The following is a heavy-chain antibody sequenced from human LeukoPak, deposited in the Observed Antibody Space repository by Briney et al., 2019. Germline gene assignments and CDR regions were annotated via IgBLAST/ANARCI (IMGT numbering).Heavy chain of an antibody. D-gene: IGHD3-22*01. CDR3: AKAPHYSDSSGYPDY. V-gene: IGHV3-9*01. CDR1: GFTFDDYA. J-gene: IGHJ4*02. CDR2: ISWNSGTI. Sequence: GGSLRLSCAASGFTFDDYAMHWVRQAPGKGLEWVSGISWNSGTIGYADSVKGRFTISRDNAKNSLYLQMSSLRAEDTAVYYCAKAPHYSDSSGYPDYWGQGTLVTVSS.